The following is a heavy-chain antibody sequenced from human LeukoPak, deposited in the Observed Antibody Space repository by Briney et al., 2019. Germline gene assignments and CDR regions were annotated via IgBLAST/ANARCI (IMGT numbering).Heavy chain of an antibody. D-gene: IGHD6-19*01. Sequence: PGRPLRLSCAASGFTSAEYAMHWVRQAPGQGLEWVSGISWNSGSIGYADSVKGRFTISRDKAKNSLYLQMNSLRAEDTALYYCAKGGASSGWLYNWFDPWGQGTLVTVSS. CDR1: GFTSAEYA. CDR3: AKGGASSGWLYNWFDP. CDR2: ISWNSGSI. J-gene: IGHJ5*02. V-gene: IGHV3-9*02.